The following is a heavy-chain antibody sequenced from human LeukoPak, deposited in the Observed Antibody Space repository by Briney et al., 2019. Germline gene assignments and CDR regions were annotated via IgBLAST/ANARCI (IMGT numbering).Heavy chain of an antibody. CDR3: ARVPARSKYQLLSSPFDY. CDR2: IYYSGST. Sequence: PSETLSLTCTVSGGSISSGGYYWSWIRQHPGKGLEWIGYIYYSGSTYYNPSLKSRVTISVDTSKNQFSLKLSSVTAADTAVYYCARVPARSKYQLLSSPFDYWGQGTLVTVSS. V-gene: IGHV4-31*03. D-gene: IGHD2-2*01. CDR1: GGSISSGGYY. J-gene: IGHJ4*02.